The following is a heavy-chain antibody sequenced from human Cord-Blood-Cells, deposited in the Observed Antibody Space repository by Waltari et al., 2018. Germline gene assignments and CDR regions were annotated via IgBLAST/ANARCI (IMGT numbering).Heavy chain of an antibody. V-gene: IGHV4-39*07. CDR1: GGSISSSSYY. J-gene: IGHJ3*02. CDR3: ARTSALGDAFEI. CDR2: IYYSGST. Sequence: LQLQESGPGLVKPSETLSPTCTVSGGSISSSSYYWGWIRQPPGKGLEWIGTIYYSGSTYYHPSLKSRVTISVDASKNQCSLNLGSVTAADTAVYYCARTSALGDAFEIWGQGPMVTVSS. D-gene: IGHD6-25*01.